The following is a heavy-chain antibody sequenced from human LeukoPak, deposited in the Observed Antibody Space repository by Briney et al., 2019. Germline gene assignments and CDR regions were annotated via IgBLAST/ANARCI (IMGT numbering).Heavy chain of an antibody. J-gene: IGHJ3*01. CDR1: GFTFSNYG. Sequence: GGSLRLSCAASGFTFSNYGMHWVRQAPGKGLEWVSVIYSGGSTDYADSVNGRFTISRDNIKNTLYLQMNNLRAEDTAVYYCARQRAFDVWGQGTMVTVSS. CDR2: IYSGGST. V-gene: IGHV3-66*04. CDR3: ARQRAFDV.